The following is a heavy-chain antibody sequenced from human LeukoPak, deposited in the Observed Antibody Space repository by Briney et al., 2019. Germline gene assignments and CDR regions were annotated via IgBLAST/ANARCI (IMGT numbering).Heavy chain of an antibody. J-gene: IGHJ4*02. CDR2: ISVYNGKT. V-gene: IGHV1-18*01. Sequence: ASVKVSCKASGYTFISYGISWVRQAPGQGLEWMGWISVYNGKTNYAQKLQGRVIMTTDTSTSIAYMELRSLRSDDTAVYYCARAPKGNDFWIWSTLVHFDYGGQGTLVTVSS. CDR3: ARAPKGNDFWIWSTLVHFDY. D-gene: IGHD3-3*01. CDR1: GYTFISYG.